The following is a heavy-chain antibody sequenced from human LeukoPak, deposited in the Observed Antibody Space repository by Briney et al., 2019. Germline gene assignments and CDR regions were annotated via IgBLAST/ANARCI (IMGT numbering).Heavy chain of an antibody. Sequence: PSETLSLTCTVSGGSLSSSAYYWGWIGQPPGREREWIGNINYSGSSFYDPSLKSRVTIAVHTSTSQFSLKLSSVTAADTAVYFCLRHQRQYEILTRYYAGPFDMWGQGTMVTVSS. J-gene: IGHJ3*02. CDR2: INYSGSS. CDR3: LRHQRQYEILTRYYAGPFDM. D-gene: IGHD3-9*01. CDR1: GGSLSSSAYY. V-gene: IGHV4-39*01.